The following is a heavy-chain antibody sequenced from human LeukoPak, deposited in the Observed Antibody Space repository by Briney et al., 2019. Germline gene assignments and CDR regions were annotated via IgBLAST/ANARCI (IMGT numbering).Heavy chain of an antibody. CDR3: AKDYGVSVTRGSGGMDV. Sequence: SETLSLTCTVSGGPIRSNSYYWGWIRQPPGKGLEWIGNIYYSGSTYYNPSLKSLVTISVDTSKNQFSLKLTSVTAADTAVYYCAKDYGVSVTRGSGGMDVWGQGTTVTVSS. D-gene: IGHD4-17*01. CDR1: GGPIRSNSYY. CDR2: IYYSGST. J-gene: IGHJ6*02. V-gene: IGHV4-39*01.